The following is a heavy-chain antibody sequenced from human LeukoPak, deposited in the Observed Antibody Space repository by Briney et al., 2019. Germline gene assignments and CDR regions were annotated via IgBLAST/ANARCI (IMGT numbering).Heavy chain of an antibody. CDR1: GGSLSYYY. CDR2: INRSGST. J-gene: IGHJ4*02. Sequence: SETLSLTCAVYGGSLSYYYWSWIRQPPEKGLEWIGEINRSGSTNYNPSLKSRVSISVDTSKNQFSLKLSFVTAADTAVYYCARGGFYCGDDCYVDYWGQGTLVTVSS. V-gene: IGHV4-34*01. CDR3: ARGGFYCGDDCYVDY. D-gene: IGHD2-21*02.